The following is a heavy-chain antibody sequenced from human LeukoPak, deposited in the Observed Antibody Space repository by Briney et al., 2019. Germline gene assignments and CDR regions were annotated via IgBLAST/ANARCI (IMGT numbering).Heavy chain of an antibody. Sequence: SETLSLTCAVYGGSFSGYYWSWLRQPPGKGLEWIGEINHSGSTNYNPSLKSRVTISVDTSKNQFSLKLSSVTAADTAVYYCARRYYYYGMDVWGQGTTVTVSS. CDR1: GGSFSGYY. CDR2: INHSGST. J-gene: IGHJ6*02. CDR3: ARRYYYYGMDV. V-gene: IGHV4-34*01.